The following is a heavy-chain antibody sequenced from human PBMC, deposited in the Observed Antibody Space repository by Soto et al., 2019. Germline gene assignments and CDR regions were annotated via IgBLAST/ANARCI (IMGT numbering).Heavy chain of an antibody. CDR1: GGSISSYY. V-gene: IGHV4-59*08. J-gene: IGHJ4*02. Sequence: SETLSLTCTVSGGSISSYYWSWIRQPPGQGLEWIGCIYYSGNANYNPSLKSRVTISVDTSKNQFSLNLSSVTAADTAVYYCARSGGCIAAAGPRPLFTFWGQGTPVIVSS. CDR2: IYYSGNA. D-gene: IGHD6-13*01. CDR3: ARSGGCIAAAGPRPLFTF.